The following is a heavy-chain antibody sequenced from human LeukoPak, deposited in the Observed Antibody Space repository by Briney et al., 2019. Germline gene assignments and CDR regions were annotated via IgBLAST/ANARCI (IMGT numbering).Heavy chain of an antibody. Sequence: GGSLRLSCAASGFTFSSYAMHWVRQAPGKGLEWVAVISYDGSNKYYADSVKGRFTISRDNSKNTLYLQMNSLRAEDTAVYYCARDGGKSIAARMFYFDYWGQGTLVTVSS. V-gene: IGHV3-30-3*01. D-gene: IGHD6-6*01. CDR3: ARDGGKSIAARMFYFDY. CDR2: ISYDGSNK. J-gene: IGHJ4*02. CDR1: GFTFSSYA.